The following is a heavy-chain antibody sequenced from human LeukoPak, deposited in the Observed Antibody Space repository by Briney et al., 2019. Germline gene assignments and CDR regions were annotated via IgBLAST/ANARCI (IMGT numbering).Heavy chain of an antibody. CDR2: INSDGSST. CDR3: ARERYEAPYYYYYYMDV. V-gene: IGHV3-74*01. CDR1: GFTFSSYW. D-gene: IGHD2-2*01. Sequence: PGGSLRLSCAASGFTFSSYWMHWVRQAPGKGLVCVSRINSDGSSTSYADSVKGRFTISRDNDKNTLYMQMNSLRAEDTAVYYCARERYEAPYYYYYYMDVWGKGTTVTVSS. J-gene: IGHJ6*03.